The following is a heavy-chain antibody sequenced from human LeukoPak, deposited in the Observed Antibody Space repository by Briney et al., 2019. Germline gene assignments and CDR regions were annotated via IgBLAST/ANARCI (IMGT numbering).Heavy chain of an antibody. V-gene: IGHV3-23*01. Sequence: GGSLRLSCAASGFTFSDYYMTWVRQAPGKGLEWVSSISGSGANTYYADSVKGRFTISRDKSKNTLYLQMNNLRAEDTAIYYCAKDGGGWYTSGWYYFDSWGQGTLVTVSS. CDR1: GFTFSDYY. D-gene: IGHD6-19*01. J-gene: IGHJ4*02. CDR2: ISGSGANT. CDR3: AKDGGGWYTSGWYYFDS.